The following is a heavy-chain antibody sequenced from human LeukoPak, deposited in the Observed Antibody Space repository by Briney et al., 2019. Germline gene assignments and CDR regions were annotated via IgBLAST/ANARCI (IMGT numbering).Heavy chain of an antibody. Sequence: GGSLRLTCAASGFIFRNYAMHWGRQAPGKGLEYVSAISSSGDNTYYGDSVKGRFIISRDNSKNTLSLQMSSLRVEDTAVYYCVREERGLAIDYWGQGTLVTVSS. CDR2: ISSSGDNT. D-gene: IGHD5-12*01. J-gene: IGHJ4*02. CDR1: GFIFRNYA. CDR3: VREERGLAIDY. V-gene: IGHV3-64*02.